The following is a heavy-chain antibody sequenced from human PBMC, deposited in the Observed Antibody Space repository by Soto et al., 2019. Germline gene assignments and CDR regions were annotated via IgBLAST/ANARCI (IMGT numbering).Heavy chain of an antibody. V-gene: IGHV3-30*18. CDR2: ISYDGSNK. CDR1: GFTFSSYG. CDR3: AKDSGGSNYGEFDY. Sequence: GGSLRLSCAASGFTFSSYGMHWVRQAPGKGLEWVAVISYDGSNKYYADSVKGRFTISRDNSKNTLYLQMNSLRAEDTAVYYCAKDSGGSNYGEFDYWGQGTLVTVSS. D-gene: IGHD4-4*01. J-gene: IGHJ4*02.